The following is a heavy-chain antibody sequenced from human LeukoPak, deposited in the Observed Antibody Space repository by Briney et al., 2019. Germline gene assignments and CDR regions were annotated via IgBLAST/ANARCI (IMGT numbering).Heavy chain of an antibody. CDR1: GYTFTGYY. D-gene: IGHD6-13*01. Sequence: ASVNVSCKASGYTFTGYYMHWVRQAPGQGLEWMGRINPNSGGTNYAQKFQGRVTMTRDTSISTAYMELSRLRSDDTAVYYCARVNGYSSSWPPGYYYGMDVWGQGTTVTVAS. J-gene: IGHJ6*02. CDR2: INPNSGGT. CDR3: ARVNGYSSSWPPGYYYGMDV. V-gene: IGHV1-2*06.